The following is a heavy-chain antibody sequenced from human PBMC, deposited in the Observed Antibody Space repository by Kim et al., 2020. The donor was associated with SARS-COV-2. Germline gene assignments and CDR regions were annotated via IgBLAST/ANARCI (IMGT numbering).Heavy chain of an antibody. V-gene: IGHV3-7*01. CDR3: AGDWWGPGTAESCFDP. CDR2: IKQDGREK. CDR1: GFAFSRYW. J-gene: IGHJ5*02. Sequence: GGSLRLSCTASGFAFSRYWMSWVRQAPGKGLEWVANIKQDGREKYYVDSVNGRFTISRDNAKNSLFLQMNSLRVEDTAVYYCAGDWWGPGTAESCFDPWG. D-gene: IGHD1-7*01.